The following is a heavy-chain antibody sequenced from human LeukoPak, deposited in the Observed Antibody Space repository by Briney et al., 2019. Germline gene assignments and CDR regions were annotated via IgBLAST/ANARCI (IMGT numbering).Heavy chain of an antibody. CDR1: GFTFSSYG. CDR2: ISGSGGST. D-gene: IGHD3-10*01. CDR3: AKDQVLWFGEGGDAFDI. J-gene: IGHJ3*02. V-gene: IGHV3-23*01. Sequence: GGTLRLSCAASGFTFSSYGMSWVRQAPGKGLEWVSAISGSGGSTYYADSVKGRFTISRDNSKNTLYLQMNSLRAEDTAVYYCAKDQVLWFGEGGDAFDIWGQGTMVTVSS.